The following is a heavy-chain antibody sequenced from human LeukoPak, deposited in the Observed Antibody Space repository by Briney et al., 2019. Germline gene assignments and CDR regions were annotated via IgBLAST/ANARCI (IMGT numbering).Heavy chain of an antibody. J-gene: IGHJ6*03. CDR3: ARGLLEWYYVDV. CDR1: GGSISSGAYY. Sequence: SQTLSLTCTVSGGSISSGAYYWSWIRQVPGKGLEWIGYGYFRGNTFYNPSLKGRVTISVDTSNNHFSLQLNSVTAADTAVYYCARGLLEWYYVDVWGKGTTVIVSS. V-gene: IGHV4-31*03. CDR2: GYFRGNT. D-gene: IGHD3-3*01.